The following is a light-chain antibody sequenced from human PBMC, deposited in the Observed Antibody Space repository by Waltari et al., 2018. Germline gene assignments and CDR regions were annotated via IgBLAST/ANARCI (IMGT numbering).Light chain of an antibody. Sequence: ALTQPASASGSPGQSVPISCPWASSAVGHYHRLSWYQHYPGKGPKLMIHEGNKRPSGVSNRFSGSRSGNTASLTISGLQAEDEADYYCFSYAGSNTWLFGGGTKLTVL. CDR3: FSYAGSNTWL. CDR1: SSAVGHYHR. V-gene: IGLV2-23*01. CDR2: EGN. J-gene: IGLJ3*02.